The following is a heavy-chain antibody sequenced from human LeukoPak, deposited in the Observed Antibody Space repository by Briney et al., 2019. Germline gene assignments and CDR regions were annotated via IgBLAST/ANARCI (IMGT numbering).Heavy chain of an antibody. J-gene: IGHJ4*02. D-gene: IGHD5-18*01. CDR3: ARGRKYTSGYRVTELGSGYSDY. CDR2: INQSGST. CDR1: GGSISSYY. Sequence: PSETLSLTCTVSGGSISSYYWSWIRQPPGKGLEWIGEINQSGSTNYNPSLKSRVTISVDTSKDQFSLKLSSVTAADTAVYYCARGRKYTSGYRVTELGSGYSDYWGQGTLVTVSS. V-gene: IGHV4-59*01.